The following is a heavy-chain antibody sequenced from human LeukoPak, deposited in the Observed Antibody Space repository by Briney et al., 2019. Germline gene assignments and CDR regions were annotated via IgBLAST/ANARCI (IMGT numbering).Heavy chain of an antibody. Sequence: SETLSLTCAVSGGSISPYFWSWIRQPPGKGLEWIGYIYYSGNTNYNPSLKSRVTISVDTSKSQFSLKLRSVTAADTAQYYCARLGNEAVASPPHWGQGILVTVSS. V-gene: IGHV4-59*08. CDR3: ARLGNEAVASPPH. J-gene: IGHJ1*01. D-gene: IGHD6-19*01. CDR2: IYYSGNT. CDR1: GGSISPYF.